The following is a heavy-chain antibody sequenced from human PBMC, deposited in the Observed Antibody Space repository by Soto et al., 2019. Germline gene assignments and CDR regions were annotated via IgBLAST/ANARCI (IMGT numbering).Heavy chain of an antibody. J-gene: IGHJ5*02. CDR3: AREEAGTDWFDP. V-gene: IGHV3-33*01. Sequence: QVQLVESGGGVVQPGRSLRLSCAASGFTFSSYGMHWVRQAPGKGLEWVAVIWYDGSNKYYADSVKGRFTISRDNSKNTLYLQMNSLRAEDTAVYYCAREEAGTDWFDPWGQGTLVIVSS. CDR1: GFTFSSYG. D-gene: IGHD6-19*01. CDR2: IWYDGSNK.